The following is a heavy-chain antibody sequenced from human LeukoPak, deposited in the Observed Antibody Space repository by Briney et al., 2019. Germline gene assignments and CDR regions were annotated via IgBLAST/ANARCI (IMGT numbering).Heavy chain of an antibody. CDR1: GYTLTELS. V-gene: IGHV1-24*01. D-gene: IGHD3-10*01. CDR3: ATHGRFGELSVDY. J-gene: IGHJ4*02. Sequence: ASVKVSCKVSGYTLTELSMHWVRQAPGKGLEWMGGFDPEDGETICAQKFQGRVTMTEDTSTDTAYMELSSLRSEDTAVYYCATHGRFGELSVDYWGQGTLVTVSS. CDR2: FDPEDGET.